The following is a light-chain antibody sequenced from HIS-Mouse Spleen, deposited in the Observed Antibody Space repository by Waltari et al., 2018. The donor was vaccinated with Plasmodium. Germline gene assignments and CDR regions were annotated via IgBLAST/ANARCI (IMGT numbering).Light chain of an antibody. CDR2: KVS. Sequence: QSALTQPPSASGSPGQSVTISCTGTSSDVGGYNYVSWYQQHPGKAPKLMIYKVSKRPSGVPDRFSGSKSGNTASLTVSGLQAEDEADYYCSSYAGSSVFGTGTKVTVL. V-gene: IGLV2-8*01. CDR1: SSDVGGYNY. J-gene: IGLJ1*01. CDR3: SSYAGSSV.